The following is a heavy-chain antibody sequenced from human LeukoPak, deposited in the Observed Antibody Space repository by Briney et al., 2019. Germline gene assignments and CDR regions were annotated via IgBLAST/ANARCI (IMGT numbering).Heavy chain of an antibody. J-gene: IGHJ5*02. CDR1: GFTFSSYW. D-gene: IGHD5-18*01. CDR2: IKQDGSEK. Sequence: GGSLRLSCAASGFTFSSYWMSWVRQAPGKGLQWVANIKQDGSEKYYVDSVKGRFTISRDNAKNSLYLQMNSLRAEDTAVYYCARVSGYSYGNNWFDPWGQGTLVTVSS. V-gene: IGHV3-7*01. CDR3: ARVSGYSYGNNWFDP.